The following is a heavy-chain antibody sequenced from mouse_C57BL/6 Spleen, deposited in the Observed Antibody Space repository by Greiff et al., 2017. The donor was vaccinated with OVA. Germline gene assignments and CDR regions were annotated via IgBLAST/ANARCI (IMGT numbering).Heavy chain of an antibody. J-gene: IGHJ2*01. D-gene: IGHD1-1*02. V-gene: IGHV1-5*01. CDR3: TRGDYGREDYYFDY. Sequence: EVQLQESGTVLARPGASVKMSCKTSGYTFTSSWMHWVKQRPGQGLAWIGAIYPGNSDTSYNQKFKGKAKLTAVTSASTAYMELSSLTNEDSAVYYCTRGDYGREDYYFDYWGQGTTLTVSS. CDR2: IYPGNSDT. CDR1: GYTFTSSW.